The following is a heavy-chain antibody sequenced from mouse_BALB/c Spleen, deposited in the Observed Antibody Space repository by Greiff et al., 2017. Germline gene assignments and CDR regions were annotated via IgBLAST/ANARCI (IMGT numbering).Heavy chain of an antibody. D-gene: IGHD2-1*01. CDR3: ARLEGNYVGAMDY. V-gene: IGHV5-9*03. CDR2: ISSGGGNT. Sequence: EVKVVESGGGLVKPGGSLKLSCAASGFTFSSYTMSWVRQTPEKRLEWVATISSGGGNTYYPDSVKGRFTISRDNAKNNLYLQMSSLRSEDTALYYCARLEGNYVGAMDYWGQGTSVTVSS. CDR1: GFTFSSYT. J-gene: IGHJ4*01.